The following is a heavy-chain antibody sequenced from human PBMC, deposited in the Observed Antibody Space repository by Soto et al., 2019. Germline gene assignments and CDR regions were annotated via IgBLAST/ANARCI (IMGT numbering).Heavy chain of an antibody. CDR3: ARHKRAGYDSSGYGY. V-gene: IGHV5-10-1*01. CDR1: GYSFTSYW. Sequence: PGESLKISCKGSGYSFTSYWISWVRQMPGKGLEWMGRIDPSDSYTNYSPSFQGHVTISADKSISTAYLQWSSLKASDTAMYYCARHKRAGYDSSGYGYWGQGTLVTVSS. J-gene: IGHJ4*02. CDR2: IDPSDSYT. D-gene: IGHD3-22*01.